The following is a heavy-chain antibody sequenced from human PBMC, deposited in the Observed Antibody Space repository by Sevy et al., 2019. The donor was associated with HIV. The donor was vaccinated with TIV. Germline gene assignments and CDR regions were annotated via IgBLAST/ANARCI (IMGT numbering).Heavy chain of an antibody. J-gene: IGHJ4*02. CDR1: GGSISSYY. Sequence: SDTLSLTCTVSGGSISSYYWSWIRQPAGKGLEWIGRIYTSGSTNYNPSLKSRVTMSVDTSKNQFSLKLSSVTAADTAVYYCARSGAYYDFWSGYYQFDYWGQGTLVTVSS. V-gene: IGHV4-4*07. CDR3: ARSGAYYDFWSGYYQFDY. CDR2: IYTSGST. D-gene: IGHD3-3*01.